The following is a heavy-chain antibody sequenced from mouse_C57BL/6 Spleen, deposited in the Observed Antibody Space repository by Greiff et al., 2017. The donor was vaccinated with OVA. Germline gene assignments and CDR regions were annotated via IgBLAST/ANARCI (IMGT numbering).Heavy chain of an antibody. Sequence: VQRVESGPGLVAPSQSLSITCTVSGFSLTSYGVDWVRQPPGKGLEWLGVIWGGGSTNYNSALMSRLSISKDNSKSQVFLKMNSLQTDDTAMYYCAKHNGSSYGYWYFDVWGTGTTVTVSS. CDR3: AKHNGSSYGYWYFDV. D-gene: IGHD1-1*01. J-gene: IGHJ1*03. CDR2: IWGGGST. V-gene: IGHV2-9*01. CDR1: GFSLTSYG.